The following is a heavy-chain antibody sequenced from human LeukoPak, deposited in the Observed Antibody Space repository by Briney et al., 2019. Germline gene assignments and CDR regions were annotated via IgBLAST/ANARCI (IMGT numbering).Heavy chain of an antibody. CDR1: GGSISSHY. CDR2: IYYSGST. J-gene: IGHJ6*03. CDR3: ARETVETTMVRGVPYSYYYYYYMDV. Sequence: SETLSLTCTVSGGSISSHYWSWIRQPPGKGLEWIGYIYYSGSTNYNPSLKSRVTISVDTSKNQFSLKLSSVTAADTAVYYCARETVETTMVRGVPYSYYYYYYMDVWGKGTTVTVSS. D-gene: IGHD3-10*01. V-gene: IGHV4-59*11.